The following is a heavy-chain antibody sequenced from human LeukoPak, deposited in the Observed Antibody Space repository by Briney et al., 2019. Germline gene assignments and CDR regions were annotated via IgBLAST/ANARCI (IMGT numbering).Heavy chain of an antibody. CDR3: ARIVVVAATGYYMDV. CDR2: IYYSGST. V-gene: IGHV4-39*01. J-gene: IGHJ6*03. CDR1: GGSISSSSYY. D-gene: IGHD2-15*01. Sequence: SETLSLTCTVSGGSISSSSYYWGWIRQPPGTGLEWIGSIYYSGSTYYNPSLKSRVTISVDTSKNQFSLKLSSVTAADTAVYYCARIVVVAATGYYMDVWGKGTTVTVSS.